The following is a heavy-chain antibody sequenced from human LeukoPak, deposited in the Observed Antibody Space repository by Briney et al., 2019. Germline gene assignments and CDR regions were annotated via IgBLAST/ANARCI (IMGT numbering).Heavy chain of an antibody. V-gene: IGHV3-30*18. CDR3: AKDMGRSIAANY. Sequence: GGSLRLSCAASGFTFSSYGMHWVRQAPGKGLEWAAVISYDGSNKYYADSVKGRFTISRDNSKNTLYLQMNSLRAEDTAVYYCAKDMGRSIAANYWGQGTLVTVSS. CDR1: GFTFSSYG. D-gene: IGHD6-6*01. J-gene: IGHJ4*02. CDR2: ISYDGSNK.